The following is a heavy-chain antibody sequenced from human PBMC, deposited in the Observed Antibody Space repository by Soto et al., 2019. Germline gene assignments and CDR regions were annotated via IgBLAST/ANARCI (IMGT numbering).Heavy chain of an antibody. CDR2: IKNDGNSA. CDR3: ARPYYDYIWGSSRSGLDY. V-gene: IGHV3-74*03. D-gene: IGHD3-16*02. Sequence: GGSRRLSWAASGFTFSKYWMHWVRQAPGKGRGWVSGIKNDGNSATYADSVKGRFTVSRDNAKNTLYLQMNSLRAEDTAVYYCARPYYDYIWGSSRSGLDYWGQGTLVTGSS. CDR1: GFTFSKYW. J-gene: IGHJ4*02.